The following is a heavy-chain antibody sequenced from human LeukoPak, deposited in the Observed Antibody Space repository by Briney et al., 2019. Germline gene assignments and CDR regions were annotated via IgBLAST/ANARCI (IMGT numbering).Heavy chain of an antibody. CDR2: IYYSGST. J-gene: IGHJ6*02. V-gene: IGHV4-59*01. D-gene: IGHD2-21*01. CDR1: DGSINSYY. Sequence: SETLSLTCSVSDGSINSYYWNWIRRPPGKGLEWIGYIYYSGSTNYNPSLKSRVTISVDTSKNQFSLKLSSVTAADTAVYYCARARFSIYYYYGMDVWGQGTTVTVSS. CDR3: ARARFSIYYYYGMDV.